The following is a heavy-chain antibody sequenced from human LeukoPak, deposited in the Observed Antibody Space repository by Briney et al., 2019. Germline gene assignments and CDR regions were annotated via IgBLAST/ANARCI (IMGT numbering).Heavy chain of an antibody. CDR2: ISWNSGSI. J-gene: IGHJ4*02. Sequence: PGGSLRLSCAASGFTFDDYATHWVRQAPGKGLEWVSGISWNSGSIGYADSVKGRFTISRDNAKNSLYLQMNSLRAEDTALYYCAKGEIYDYDSSGYCNYWGQGTLVTVSS. CDR3: AKGEIYDYDSSGYCNY. V-gene: IGHV3-9*01. D-gene: IGHD3-22*01. CDR1: GFTFDDYA.